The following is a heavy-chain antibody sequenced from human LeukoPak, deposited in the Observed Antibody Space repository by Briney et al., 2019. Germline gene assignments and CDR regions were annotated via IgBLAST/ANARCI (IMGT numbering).Heavy chain of an antibody. CDR3: VSFYETY. CDR2: INSDGSWT. V-gene: IGHV3-74*01. D-gene: IGHD2/OR15-2a*01. Sequence: PGGSLGLSCAASGNYWMHWVRQAPGKGLVWVSHINSDGSWTSYADSEKGRFTISKDNAKNTVYLQMNSLRAEDTAVYYCVSFYETYWGRGTLVTVSS. J-gene: IGHJ4*02. CDR1: GNYW.